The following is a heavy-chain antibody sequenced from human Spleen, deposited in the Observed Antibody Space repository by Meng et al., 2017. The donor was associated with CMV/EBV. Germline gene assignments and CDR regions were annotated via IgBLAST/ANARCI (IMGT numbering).Heavy chain of an antibody. J-gene: IGHJ6*02. CDR1: GFTFDDYA. V-gene: IGHV3-9*01. CDR2: ISWNSGSI. CDR3: AKVHFDSGSYYFYYGVDV. D-gene: IGHD1-26*01. Sequence: SLKISCAASGFTFDDYAMHWVRQAPGKGLEWVSGISWNSGSIGYADSVKGRFTISRDNAKNSLYLQMNSLRAEDTALYYCAKVHFDSGSYYFYYGVDVWGQGTTVTVSS.